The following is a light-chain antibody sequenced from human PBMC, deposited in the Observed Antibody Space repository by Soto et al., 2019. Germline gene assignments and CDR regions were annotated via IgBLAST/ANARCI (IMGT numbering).Light chain of an antibody. Sequence: VLTQPPSASGTPGQRVSISCSGSSSNIGSNAVHWYQQFPGTAPRLLIYRNSQRPSGVPDRFSGSKSGTSASLVISGLQSEDEADYYCSSYTSSTTQVFGGGTKVTVL. CDR1: SSNIGSNA. CDR3: SSYTSSTTQV. J-gene: IGLJ3*02. V-gene: IGLV1-44*01. CDR2: RNS.